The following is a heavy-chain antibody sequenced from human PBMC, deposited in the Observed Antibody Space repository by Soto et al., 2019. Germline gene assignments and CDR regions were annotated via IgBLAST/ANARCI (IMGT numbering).Heavy chain of an antibody. CDR2: ISYDGNVA. CDR3: AKEGPITNWYFDY. J-gene: IGHJ4*02. V-gene: IGHV3-30*18. Sequence: QVQLVESGGGVVQPGRSLRLSCAASGFTFRNYGMHWVRQAPGKGLEWVTVISYDGNVAYYADSVKGRFTVSRDNSKITLYLQMNSLRTEDTAMYYCAKEGPITNWYFDYWGQGTLVIVSS. CDR1: GFTFRNYG. D-gene: IGHD1-1*01.